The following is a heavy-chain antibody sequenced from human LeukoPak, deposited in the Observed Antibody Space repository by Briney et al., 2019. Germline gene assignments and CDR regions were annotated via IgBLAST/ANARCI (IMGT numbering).Heavy chain of an antibody. D-gene: IGHD6-25*01. Sequence: GESLKISCKGSAYSFTSYWISWVRQMPGKGLEWMGTIDPTDSYTNYSPSFQGHVTISADKSIRTAYLQWSSLKASDTAMYYCARQDTEASGYHYAMDVWGQGTTVTVSS. J-gene: IGHJ6*02. CDR1: AYSFTSYW. V-gene: IGHV5-10-1*01. CDR3: ARQDTEASGYHYAMDV. CDR2: IDPTDSYT.